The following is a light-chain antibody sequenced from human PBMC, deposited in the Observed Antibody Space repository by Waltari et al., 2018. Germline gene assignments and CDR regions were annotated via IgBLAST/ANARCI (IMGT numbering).Light chain of an antibody. CDR2: KAS. Sequence: DIQMAKSPSPLSASVGDRVTITCRASQSISTWLAWYQQKPGKAPNLLIYKASALETGVPSRFSGSGSATDFTLTISGLQPDDFATYFCQQYNFFPWTFGKGTKVEIK. CDR1: QSISTW. CDR3: QQYNFFPWT. J-gene: IGKJ1*01. V-gene: IGKV1-5*03.